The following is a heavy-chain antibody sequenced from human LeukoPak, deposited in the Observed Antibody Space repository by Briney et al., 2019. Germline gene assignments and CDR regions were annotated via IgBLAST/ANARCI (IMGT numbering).Heavy chain of an antibody. D-gene: IGHD2-15*01. CDR1: GASISSGYY. V-gene: IGHV4-38-2*02. Sequence: SETLSLTCTVSGASISSGYYWGWIRQPPGKGLEWIGSIYHSGSTYYNPSLKSRVTISVDTSKNQFSLKLSSVTAADTAVYYCAREVDGYYYYYYMDVWGKGTTVTVSS. J-gene: IGHJ6*03. CDR3: AREVDGYYYYYYMDV. CDR2: IYHSGST.